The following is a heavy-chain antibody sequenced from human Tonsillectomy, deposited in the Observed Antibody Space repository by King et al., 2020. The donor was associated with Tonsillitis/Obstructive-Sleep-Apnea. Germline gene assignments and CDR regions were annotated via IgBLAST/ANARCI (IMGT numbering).Heavy chain of an antibody. CDR3: ARDGGYSSSWVYFDY. CDR2: IYYSGST. Sequence: VQLQESGPGLVKPSETLSLTCTVSGGSISSYYWSWIRQPPGKGLEWIGYIYYSGSTNYNPSLKSRVTISVDTSKNQFSLKLSSVTAADTAVYYCARDGGYSSSWVYFDYWGQGTLVTVSS. V-gene: IGHV4-59*01. J-gene: IGHJ4*02. CDR1: GGSISSYY. D-gene: IGHD6-13*01.